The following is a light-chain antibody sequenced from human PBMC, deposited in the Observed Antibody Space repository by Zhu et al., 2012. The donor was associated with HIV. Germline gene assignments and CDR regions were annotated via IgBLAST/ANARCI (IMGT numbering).Light chain of an antibody. Sequence: EIVMTQSPASLSVSPGERATLSCRASQSIGTNLAWYQQKSGQAPRLLIHGAFTRATGVPARFSGSGSGTEFTLIISSLQSEDFAVYYCQQYDQWPPLTFGGGTKVEIK. CDR2: GAF. V-gene: IGKV3-15*01. J-gene: IGKJ4*01. CDR1: QSIGTN. CDR3: QQYDQWPPLT.